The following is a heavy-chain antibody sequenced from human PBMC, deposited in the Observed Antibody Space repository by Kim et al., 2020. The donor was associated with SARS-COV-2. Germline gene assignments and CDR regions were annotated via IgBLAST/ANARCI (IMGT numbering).Heavy chain of an antibody. CDR3: ARFPLRFLEWSVSAFDI. CDR2: IYYSGST. V-gene: IGHV4-31*03. Sequence: SETLSLTCTVSGGSISSGGYYWSWIRQHPGKGLEWIGYIYYSGSTYYNPSLKSRVTISVDTSKNQFSLKLSSVTAADTAVYYCARFPLRFLEWSVSAFDIWGQGTMVTVSS. D-gene: IGHD3-3*01. J-gene: IGHJ3*02. CDR1: GGSISSGGYY.